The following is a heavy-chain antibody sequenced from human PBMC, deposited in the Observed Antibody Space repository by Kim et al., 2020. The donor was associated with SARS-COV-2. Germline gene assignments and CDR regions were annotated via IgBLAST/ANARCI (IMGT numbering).Heavy chain of an antibody. CDR1: GYTFTSYG. Sequence: ASVKVSCKASGYTFTSYGISWVRQAPGQGLEWMGWISAYNGNTNYAQKLQGRVTMTTDTSTSTAYMELRSLRSDDTAVYYCAREFDSGSYSGAFDIWGQGTMVTVSS. V-gene: IGHV1-18*04. D-gene: IGHD1-26*01. CDR3: AREFDSGSYSGAFDI. CDR2: ISAYNGNT. J-gene: IGHJ3*02.